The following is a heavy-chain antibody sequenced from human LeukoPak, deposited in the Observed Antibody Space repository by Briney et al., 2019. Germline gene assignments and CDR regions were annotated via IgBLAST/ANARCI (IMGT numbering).Heavy chain of an antibody. D-gene: IGHD5/OR15-5a*01. CDR1: GYSISSGYY. Sequence: SETLSLTCTVSGYSISSGYYWGWIRQPPGKGLEWIGNIYHSGSTYYNPSLKSRVTISVDTSKNQFSLKLSSVTAADTAVYYCARSYPSVQPWANWFDPWGQGTLVTVSS. J-gene: IGHJ5*02. CDR2: IYHSGST. V-gene: IGHV4-38-2*02. CDR3: ARSYPSVQPWANWFDP.